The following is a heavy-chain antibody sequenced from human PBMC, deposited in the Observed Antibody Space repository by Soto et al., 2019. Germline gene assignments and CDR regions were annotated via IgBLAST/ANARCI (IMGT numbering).Heavy chain of an antibody. CDR3: VREGSSGWPNDAFDI. D-gene: IGHD6-19*01. CDR1: GGSISSYY. V-gene: IGHV4-59*01. J-gene: IGHJ3*02. CDR2: IYYSGST. Sequence: SETLSLTCTVSGGSISSYYWSWIRQPPGKGLEWIGYIYYSGSTNYNPSLKSRVTISVDTSKNQFSLKLSSVTAADTAVYYCVREGSSGWPNDAFDIWGQGTMVTVSS.